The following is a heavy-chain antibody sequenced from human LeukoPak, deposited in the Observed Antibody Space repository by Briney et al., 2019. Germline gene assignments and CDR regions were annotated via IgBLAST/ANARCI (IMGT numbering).Heavy chain of an antibody. V-gene: IGHV3-23*01. D-gene: IGHD3-3*01. CDR2: ISGSGGST. CDR1: GFTFSSYA. CDR3: AKDRSGYYTSSWRD. J-gene: IGHJ4*02. Sequence: SGGSLRLSCAASGFTFSSYAMSWVRQAPGKGLEWVSAISGSGGSTYYADSVKGPFTISRDNSKNTLYLQMNSLRAEDTAVYYCAKDRSGYYTSSWRDWGQGTLVTVSS.